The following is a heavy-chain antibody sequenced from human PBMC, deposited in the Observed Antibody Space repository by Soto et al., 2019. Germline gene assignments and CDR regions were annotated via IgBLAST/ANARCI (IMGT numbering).Heavy chain of an antibody. V-gene: IGHV4-30-2*01. J-gene: IGHJ5*02. Sequence: QLQLQESGSGLVTPSQTLSLTCAVSGGSISSGVYSWSWIRQPPGKGLEWIGYMFHSGSAYYNPSLKSRVTISVDRSKNQFSLKLTSLTAADTAVYYCARGKRGIRYYGSGTSDWLDPWGQGTLVTVSS. CDR2: MFHSGSA. CDR3: ARGKRGIRYYGSGTSDWLDP. CDR1: GGSISSGVYS. D-gene: IGHD3-10*01.